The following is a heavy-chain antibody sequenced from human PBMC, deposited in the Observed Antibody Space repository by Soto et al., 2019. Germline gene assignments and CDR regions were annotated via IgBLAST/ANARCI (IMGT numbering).Heavy chain of an antibody. Sequence: SETLSLTCSVSGHSISSGHYWGWIRQPPGKGPEWIGSMHRSGTTHYNPSLKSRVTISMDTSKDQFSLKLHSVTAADTALYYCARDQGYGEISPYLDVWGQGTLVTVSS. CDR1: GHSISSGHY. J-gene: IGHJ4*02. D-gene: IGHD5-18*01. CDR2: MHRSGTT. CDR3: ARDQGYGEISPYLDV. V-gene: IGHV4-38-2*02.